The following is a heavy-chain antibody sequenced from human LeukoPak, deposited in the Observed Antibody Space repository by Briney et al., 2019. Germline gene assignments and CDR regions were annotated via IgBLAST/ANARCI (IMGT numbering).Heavy chain of an antibody. Sequence: SETLSLTCTVSGVSLASGDYYWTWVRQPPGKGLEWIGYINYSGTTSYNPSLKSRITMSVDSSKNQFSLKLSSVTAADTAVYYCARDLGTVSTIPAHYYYGMDVWGDGTTVTVSS. CDR1: GVSLASGDYY. D-gene: IGHD5/OR15-5a*01. V-gene: IGHV4-30-4*02. CDR2: INYSGTT. CDR3: ARDLGTVSTIPAHYYYGMDV. J-gene: IGHJ6*01.